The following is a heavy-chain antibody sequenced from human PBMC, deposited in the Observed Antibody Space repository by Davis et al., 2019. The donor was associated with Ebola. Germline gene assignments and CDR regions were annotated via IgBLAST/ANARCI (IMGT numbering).Heavy chain of an antibody. CDR1: VDSVFSAG. V-gene: IGHV6-1*01. J-gene: IGHJ3*02. CDR3: ARGWLRTGLDI. Sequence: HSQTLSLTCAIPVDSVFSAGSNWIRQSPSRGLEWPGRTYYNSKWYNDYAVSVKSRITINPDTSKNQFSLQLNSVTPEDTAVYYCARGWLRTGLDIWGQGTMVIVSS. CDR2: TYYNSKWYN. D-gene: IGHD5-24*01.